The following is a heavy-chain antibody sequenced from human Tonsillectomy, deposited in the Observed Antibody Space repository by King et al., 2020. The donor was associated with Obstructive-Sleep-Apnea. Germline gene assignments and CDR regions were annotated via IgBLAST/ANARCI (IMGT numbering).Heavy chain of an antibody. V-gene: IGHV4-59*01. Sequence: VQLQESGPGLVKPSETLSLTCTVSGGSMSAYYWSWIRQPPGKGLEWIGNINNSGSVYYSGGTNYSPSLKSRVTISVDTSQNQISLELSSVTAADTAVYYCARASYVGYFDFYGMDVWGQGTTVTVSS. D-gene: IGHD3-9*01. CDR1: GGSMSAYY. J-gene: IGHJ6*02. CDR2: INNSGSVYYSGGT. CDR3: ARASYVGYFDFYGMDV.